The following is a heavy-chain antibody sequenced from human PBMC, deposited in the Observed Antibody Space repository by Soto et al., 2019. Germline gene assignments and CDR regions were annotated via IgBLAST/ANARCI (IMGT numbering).Heavy chain of an antibody. V-gene: IGHV3-15*01. J-gene: IGHJ4*02. CDR3: TTEAYYYGSGSSLFDY. Sequence: GGSLRLSCAASGFAVTDASMSWVRQAPGKGLEWVGRFKSITDGGTTDYAAPVKGRFTISRDVSKNTLYLQMNSLKTEDTAVYYCTTEAYYYGSGSSLFDYWGQGTLVTVSS. D-gene: IGHD3-10*01. CDR1: GFAVTDAS. CDR2: FKSITDGGTT.